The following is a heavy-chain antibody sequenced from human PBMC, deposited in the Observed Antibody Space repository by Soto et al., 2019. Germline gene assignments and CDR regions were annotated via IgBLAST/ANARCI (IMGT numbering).Heavy chain of an antibody. V-gene: IGHV1-69*11. Sequence: SVKVSCKAPEGPFSGYAISWLHQAPGQGLEWMGRIIPFIGTANCAQKFQGRVTIAADESTSTAYMELTSLRSEDTAVYYCARVVMTTVPASYYYGMDVWGQGTTVTVSS. CDR2: IIPFIGTA. CDR3: ARVVMTTVPASYYYGMDV. D-gene: IGHD4-4*01. CDR1: EGPFSGYA. J-gene: IGHJ6*02.